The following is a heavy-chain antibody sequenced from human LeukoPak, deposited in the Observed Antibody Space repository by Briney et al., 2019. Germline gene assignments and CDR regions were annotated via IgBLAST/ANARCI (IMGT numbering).Heavy chain of an antibody. D-gene: IGHD3-22*01. CDR1: GSTLCKIS. Sequence: ASVRVSCKVSGSTLCKISIDWVRQAPGKGPEWMGSVGHEDGTTIHAQKFQGRFNMTVDTATDTAYMEMSSLMSEDTATYYCATGAIVFDYWGQGTLVTVSS. J-gene: IGHJ4*02. CDR2: VGHEDGTT. V-gene: IGHV1-24*01. CDR3: ATGAIVFDY.